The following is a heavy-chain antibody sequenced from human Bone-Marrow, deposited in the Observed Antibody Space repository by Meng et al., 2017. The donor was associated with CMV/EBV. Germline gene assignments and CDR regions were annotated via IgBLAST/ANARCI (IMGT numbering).Heavy chain of an antibody. CDR3: ARERLYPHYGMDV. CDR2: INPNSGGT. Sequence: ASVKVSCKASGYTFTGYYMHWVRQAPGQGLEWMGWINPNSGGTNYAQKFQGRVTMTRDTSISIAYMELSRLRSDDTAVYYCARERLYPHYGMDVWGQGTTVTISS. CDR1: GYTFTGYY. V-gene: IGHV1-2*02. D-gene: IGHD2-8*01. J-gene: IGHJ6*02.